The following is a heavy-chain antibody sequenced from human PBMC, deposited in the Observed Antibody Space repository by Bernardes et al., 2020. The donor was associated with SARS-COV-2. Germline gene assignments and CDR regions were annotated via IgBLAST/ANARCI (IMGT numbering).Heavy chain of an antibody. CDR3: ARGFDY. CDR1: GASISSYY. CDR2: IYYSGST. J-gene: IGHJ4*02. Sequence: SETLSLTCTVSGASISSYYWSWIRQPPGKGLEWIGYIYYSGSTNYNPSLKSRVTISVDTSKNQFSLKLSSVTAADTAVYYCARGFDYWGQGTLVTVSS. V-gene: IGHV4-59*01.